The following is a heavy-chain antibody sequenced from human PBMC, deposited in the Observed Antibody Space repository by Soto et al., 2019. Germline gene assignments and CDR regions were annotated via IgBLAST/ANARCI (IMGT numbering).Heavy chain of an antibody. CDR1: GGTFSSYA. CDR2: IIPIFGTA. V-gene: IGHV1-69*13. D-gene: IGHD2-15*01. CDR3: ARDGYCSGGSCYLNFDY. J-gene: IGHJ4*02. Sequence: VASVKVSCKASGGTFSSYAISWVRQAPGQGLEWMGGIIPIFGTANYAQKFQGRVTITADESTSTAYMELSSLRSEDTAVYYCARDGYCSGGSCYLNFDYWGQGTLVTVSS.